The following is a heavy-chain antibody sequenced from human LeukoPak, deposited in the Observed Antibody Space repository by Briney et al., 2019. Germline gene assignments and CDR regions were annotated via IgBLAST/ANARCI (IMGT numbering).Heavy chain of an antibody. Sequence: ASVKVSCKVSGYTLTELSMHWVRQAPGKGLEWMGGFDPEDGETIYAQKFQGRVTMTEDTSTDTAYMELSSLRSEDTAVYYCATEVRVVPAAMKENRPPGWYWGQGTLVTVSS. CDR3: ATEVRVVPAAMKENRPPGWY. CDR1: GYTLTELS. CDR2: FDPEDGET. D-gene: IGHD2-2*01. J-gene: IGHJ4*02. V-gene: IGHV1-24*01.